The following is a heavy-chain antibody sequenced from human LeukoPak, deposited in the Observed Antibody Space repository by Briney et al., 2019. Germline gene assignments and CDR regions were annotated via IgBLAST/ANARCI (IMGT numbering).Heavy chain of an antibody. CDR1: GFTFSSYS. V-gene: IGHV3-21*01. CDR3: ASYGWSDFDY. Sequence: PGGSLRLSCAASGFTFSSYSMNWVRQAPGKGLEWVSSISSSSSYIYYADSVKGRFTISRDNAKNSLYLQMNSLRAEDTAVYYCASYGWSDFDYWGQGTLVTVSS. CDR2: ISSSSSYI. D-gene: IGHD3-10*01. J-gene: IGHJ4*02.